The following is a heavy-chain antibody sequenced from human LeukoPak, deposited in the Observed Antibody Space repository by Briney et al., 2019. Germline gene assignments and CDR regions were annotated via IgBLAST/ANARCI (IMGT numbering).Heavy chain of an antibody. CDR1: VSTFTRYW. J-gene: IGHJ5*02. V-gene: IGHV5-51*01. Sequence: KPGASLQICCEASVSTFTRYWIGCVRQMPGKGLEWMAIIYPGDSDTRYSPSFQGQVTISVDKSISTAYMQWRSLKASATAIYYCVRTRGRYSSWLDPWGQGALVTVSS. CDR2: IYPGDSDT. CDR3: VRTRGRYSSWLDP. D-gene: IGHD2-2*01.